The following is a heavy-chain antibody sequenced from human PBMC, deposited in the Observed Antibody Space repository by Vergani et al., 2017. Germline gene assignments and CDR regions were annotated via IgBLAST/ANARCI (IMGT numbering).Heavy chain of an antibody. CDR1: GGSIRSYY. CDR3: ARVHGDTAMVYYYYYMDV. J-gene: IGHJ6*03. Sequence: QVQLQESGPGLVKPSETLSLTCTVSGGSIRSYYWSWIRQPQGKGLEWMGYIYYSGSTTYNPPLKSRVTIPVDTSKNQFSLKLSSVTAADTAVYYCARVHGDTAMVYYYYYMDVWGKGTTVTVSS. D-gene: IGHD5-18*01. V-gene: IGHV4-59*13. CDR2: IYYSGST.